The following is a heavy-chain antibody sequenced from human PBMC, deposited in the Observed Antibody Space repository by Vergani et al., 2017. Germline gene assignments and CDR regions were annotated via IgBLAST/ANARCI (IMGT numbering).Heavy chain of an antibody. CDR2: LNKNNYYI. D-gene: IGHD4-11*01. V-gene: IGHV3-21*01. J-gene: IGHJ4*02. CDR3: AREMSNEGFDY. CDR1: GITFKNAW. Sequence: EVQVVESGGGLIKPGGSLRLSCVVSGITFKNAWINWVRQAPGGGLEWVSSLNKNNYYIYYADSVKGRFTISRDNAKNSLFLQMSSLKVEDTGVYYCAREMSNEGFDYWGQGTRVTVS.